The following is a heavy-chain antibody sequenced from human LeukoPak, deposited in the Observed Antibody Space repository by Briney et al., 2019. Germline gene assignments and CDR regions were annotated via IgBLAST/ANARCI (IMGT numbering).Heavy chain of an antibody. CDR1: AYSISSGYY. CDR2: IYHSGDT. Sequence: SETLSLTCSVSAYSISSGYYWAWIRQPPGRGLEWIGHIYHSGDTYYNPSLKSRVTISVDTSKNQFSLKLSSVTAADTAVYYCARGGYCTNGVCYRRRDFYYYMDVWGKGTTVTVSS. J-gene: IGHJ6*03. D-gene: IGHD2-8*01. V-gene: IGHV4-38-2*02. CDR3: ARGGYCTNGVCYRRRDFYYYMDV.